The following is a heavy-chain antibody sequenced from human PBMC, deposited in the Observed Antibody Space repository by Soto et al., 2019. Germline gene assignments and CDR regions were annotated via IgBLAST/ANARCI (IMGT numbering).Heavy chain of an antibody. J-gene: IGHJ6*02. D-gene: IGHD3-16*01. Sequence: QVQLAQSANEVKKPGASVRVSCKAAGYTFIRYGIAWVRQAPGQGLEWMGWISPYNDYTVYAQKFQGRVSMTADTFTSTVYRNLRGLKSDDTAVYYCARGVYYDNACGNLSHYGLDVWGQGTSVSVSS. V-gene: IGHV1-18*01. CDR3: ARGVYYDNACGNLSHYGLDV. CDR1: GYTFIRYG. CDR2: ISPYNDYT.